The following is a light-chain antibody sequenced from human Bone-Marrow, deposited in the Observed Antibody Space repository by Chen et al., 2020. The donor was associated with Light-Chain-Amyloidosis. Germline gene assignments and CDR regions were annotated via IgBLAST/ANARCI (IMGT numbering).Light chain of an antibody. CDR1: DLPTKY. J-gene: IGLJ2*01. CDR3: QSADSSGTYEVI. Sequence: SYELTQPPPVSVSPGQTARITCSGDDLPTKYAHWYQQKPGQAPVLVIHRDIERPSGISERFSGSSSGTTATLTISGVQVEDEADYHCQSADSSGTYEVIFGGGTKLTVL. V-gene: IGLV3-25*03. CDR2: RDI.